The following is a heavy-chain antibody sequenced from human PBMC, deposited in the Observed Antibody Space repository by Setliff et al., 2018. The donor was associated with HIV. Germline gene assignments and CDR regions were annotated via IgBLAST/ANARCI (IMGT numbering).Heavy chain of an antibody. CDR3: ARSGGGWYNWFDP. D-gene: IGHD3-16*01. J-gene: IGHJ5*02. V-gene: IGHV3-21*04. Sequence: GGSLRLSCAASGFTFSSYTLHWVRQAPGKGLEWVSSISGVSTYIDYADSVKGRVTITADTSTDTAYMELSSLRFDDTAVYYCARSGGGWYNWFDPWGQGTPVTVSS. CDR1: GFTFSSYT. CDR2: ISGVSTYI.